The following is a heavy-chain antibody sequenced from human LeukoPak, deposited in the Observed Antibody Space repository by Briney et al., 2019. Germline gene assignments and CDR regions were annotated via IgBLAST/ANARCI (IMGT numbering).Heavy chain of an antibody. D-gene: IGHD6-13*01. V-gene: IGHV4-59*01. CDR3: AGALVIAAADYLDY. CDR2: IYYSGST. Sequence: SETLSLTCTVSGGSISSYYWSWIRQPPGKGLEWIGYIYYSGSTNYNPSLKSRVTISVDTSKNQFSLKLSSVTAADTAVYYCAGALVIAAADYLDYWGQGTLVTVSS. CDR1: GGSISSYY. J-gene: IGHJ4*02.